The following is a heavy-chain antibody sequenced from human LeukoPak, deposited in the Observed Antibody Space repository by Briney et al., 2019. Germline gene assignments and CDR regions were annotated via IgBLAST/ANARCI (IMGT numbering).Heavy chain of an antibody. CDR1: GFTFSNAW. D-gene: IGHD2-15*01. V-gene: IGHV3-15*01. J-gene: IGHJ4*02. Sequence: NPGGSLRLSCAASGFTFSNAWMSWVRQAPGKGLEWVGRIKSKTDGGTTDYAAPVKGRFTISRDDSKNTLYLQMNSLKTEDTAVYYCITCSGGSCTRGYYFDYWGQGALVTVSS. CDR2: IKSKTDGGTT. CDR3: ITCSGGSCTRGYYFDY.